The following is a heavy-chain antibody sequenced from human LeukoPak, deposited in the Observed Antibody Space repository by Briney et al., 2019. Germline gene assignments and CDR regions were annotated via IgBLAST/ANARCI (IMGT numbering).Heavy chain of an antibody. V-gene: IGHV1-69*04. CDR1: GGTFSSYA. CDR2: IIPSFGIA. Sequence: GSAVKVSCKASGGTFSSYAISWVRQAPGQGLEWMGRIIPSFGIANYAQKFQGRVTITADKSTSTAYMELSSLRSEDTAVYYCARENSDCGGDCRHFDYWGQGTLVTVSS. J-gene: IGHJ4*02. D-gene: IGHD2-21*02. CDR3: ARENSDCGGDCRHFDY.